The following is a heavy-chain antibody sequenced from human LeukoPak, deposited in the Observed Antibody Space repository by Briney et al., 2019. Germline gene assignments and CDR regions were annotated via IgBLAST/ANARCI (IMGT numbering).Heavy chain of an antibody. CDR2: FDPGDDET. CDR3: ATEKDLLLDS. D-gene: IGHD1-26*01. CDR1: VYSLSEFS. Sequence: ASVKVSCKVSVYSLSEFSTHWVRQAPGQGLEWMGGFDPGDDETIYAQKFQGRVTMTEDTSTDTAYLELSSLRSEDTAVYFCATEKDLLLDSWGQGTPVTVSS. J-gene: IGHJ5*01. V-gene: IGHV1-24*01.